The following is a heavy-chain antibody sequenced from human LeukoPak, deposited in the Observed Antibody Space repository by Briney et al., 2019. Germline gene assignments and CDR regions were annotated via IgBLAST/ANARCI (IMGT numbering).Heavy chain of an antibody. CDR2: TTGSDNKP. J-gene: IGHJ6*02. CDR3: ARDLHYYEAMDV. CDR1: GFTFSAYA. V-gene: IGHV3-23*01. Sequence: PGRSLRLSCEASGFTFSAYAMTWVRQAPGKGLEGVSTTGSDNKPHYSESVKGRSAISRDNTKSIQFLQRNSLRAEDTALYYCARDLHYYEAMDVWGQGTTVTVSS.